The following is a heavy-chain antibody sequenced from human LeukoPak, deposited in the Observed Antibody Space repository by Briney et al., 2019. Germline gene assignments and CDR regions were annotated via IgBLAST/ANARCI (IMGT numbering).Heavy chain of an antibody. CDR2: IYSSGAT. Sequence: PSETLSLTCTVSGGSVNTHTYFWNWVRQPAGKRLEWIGRIYSSGATEYNPSLHSRVTMSLDMSRNQFSLKLNSATASDTAVYYCARYREPYDNLPHALDMWGQGTMVTVSS. J-gene: IGHJ3*02. CDR3: ARYREPYDNLPHALDM. CDR1: GGSVNTHTYF. V-gene: IGHV4-61*02. D-gene: IGHD3-9*01.